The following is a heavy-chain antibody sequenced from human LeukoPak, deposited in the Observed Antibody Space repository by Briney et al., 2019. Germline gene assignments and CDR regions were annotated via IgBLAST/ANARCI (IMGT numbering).Heavy chain of an antibody. CDR1: GFTFDDYA. D-gene: IGHD3-9*01. CDR2: ISWNSGSI. CDR3: AKVLGRFNRFFEAYFDY. Sequence: GRSLRLSCAASGFTFDDYAMHWVRQAPGKGLEWVSGISWNSGSIGYADSVKGRFTISRDNAKNSLYLQMNSLRAEDTALYYCAKVLGRFNRFFEAYFDYWAREPWSPSPQ. V-gene: IGHV3-9*01. J-gene: IGHJ4*02.